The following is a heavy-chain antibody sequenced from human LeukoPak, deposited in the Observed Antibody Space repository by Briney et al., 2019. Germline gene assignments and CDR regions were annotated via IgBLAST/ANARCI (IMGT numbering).Heavy chain of an antibody. Sequence: GGSLRLSCAASGFTFSSYWMSWVRQAPGKGLEWVANIKQDGSEKYYVDSVKGRFTISRDNAKNSLYLQMNSLRAEDTAVYYCAKDLYSGDYPYYYYAMDVWGQGTTVTVSS. CDR3: AKDLYSGDYPYYYYAMDV. D-gene: IGHD4-17*01. CDR1: GFTFSSYW. J-gene: IGHJ6*02. CDR2: IKQDGSEK. V-gene: IGHV3-7*01.